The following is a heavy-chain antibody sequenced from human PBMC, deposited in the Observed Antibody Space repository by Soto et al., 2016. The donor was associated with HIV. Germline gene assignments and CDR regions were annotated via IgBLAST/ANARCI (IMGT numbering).Heavy chain of an antibody. V-gene: IGHV1-69*10. CDR2: IIPIVGVG. CDR1: GGSFSSYA. J-gene: IGHJ4*02. Sequence: QVQLVQSGAEVKKPGSSVKISCKTSGGSFSSYAISWVRQAPGQGLEWMGGIIPIVGVGNYAQKFEGRVTITADKSTRTIYMDLSSLRPDDTAVYYCARVTSAVSGTGYYFDHWGQGTLVTVSS. D-gene: IGHD6-19*01. CDR3: ARVTSAVSGTGYYFDH.